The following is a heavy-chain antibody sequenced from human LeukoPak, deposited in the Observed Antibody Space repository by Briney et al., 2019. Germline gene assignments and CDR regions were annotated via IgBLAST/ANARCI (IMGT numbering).Heavy chain of an antibody. CDR1: GGSISSGGYY. J-gene: IGHJ4*02. D-gene: IGHD3-22*01. V-gene: IGHV4-31*03. CDR2: IYYSGST. Sequence: SQTLSLTCTVSGGSISSGGYYWSWIRQHPGKGLERIGYIYYSGSTYYNPSLKSRVTISVDTSKNQFSLKLSSVTAADTAVYYCARALYDSSGYYYRGYFDYWGQGTLVTVSS. CDR3: ARALYDSSGYYYRGYFDY.